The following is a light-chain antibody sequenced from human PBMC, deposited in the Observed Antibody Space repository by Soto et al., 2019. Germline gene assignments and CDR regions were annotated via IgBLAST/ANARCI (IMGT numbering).Light chain of an antibody. CDR2: EVT. CDR3: SSWTKTSAHYV. J-gene: IGLJ1*01. CDR1: SSDVGGFNY. V-gene: IGLV2-14*01. Sequence: QSVLTQPASVSGSPGQSITISCTGTSSDVGGFNYVSWYQQHPGKAPKLLIYEVTYRPSGVSHRFSGSKSGNTASLTISGLQAEDEADYHCSSWTKTSAHYVFGSGTKVTV.